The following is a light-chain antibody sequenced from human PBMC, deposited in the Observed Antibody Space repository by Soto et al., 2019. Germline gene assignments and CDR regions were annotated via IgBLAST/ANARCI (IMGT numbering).Light chain of an antibody. Sequence: ENVLTQSPGTLSLSPGESATLSCRASQIVYNGYLAWYQQKPGQPPRLLIFGSSTRASGVPDRFSGSASGTDFTLTLNRLQPEDFAVYYCQQSVSSPRTFGQGTRVEI. CDR1: QIVYNGY. CDR3: QQSVSSPRT. CDR2: GSS. V-gene: IGKV3-20*01. J-gene: IGKJ1*01.